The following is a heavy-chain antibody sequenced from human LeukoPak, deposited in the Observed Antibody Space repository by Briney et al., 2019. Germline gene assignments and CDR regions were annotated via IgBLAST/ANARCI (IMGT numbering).Heavy chain of an antibody. Sequence: SVKVSCKASGDTSNSLAISWVRQAPGQGLEWMGRIIPNLGTTNRAQNFQDRVTLTADKSTNTAYMELTSLTSDDTAVYYCATTNDGGGYQWGDFFDFWGQGTLVTVSS. CDR1: GDTSNSLA. CDR2: IIPNLGTT. J-gene: IGHJ4*02. D-gene: IGHD3-22*01. CDR3: ATTNDGGGYQWGDFFDF. V-gene: IGHV1-69*04.